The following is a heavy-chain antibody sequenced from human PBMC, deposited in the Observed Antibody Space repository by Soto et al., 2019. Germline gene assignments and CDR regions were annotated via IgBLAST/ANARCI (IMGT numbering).Heavy chain of an antibody. CDR2: IYYSGST. V-gene: IGHV4-59*08. D-gene: IGHD2-15*01. CDR1: GGSISSYY. Sequence: PSETLSLTCTVSGGSISSYYLSWIRQPPGKGLEWIGYIYYSGSTNYNPSLKSRVTISVDTSKNQFSLKLSSVTAADTAVYYCARHYPSSPFDPWGQGTLVTVSS. CDR3: ARHYPSSPFDP. J-gene: IGHJ5*02.